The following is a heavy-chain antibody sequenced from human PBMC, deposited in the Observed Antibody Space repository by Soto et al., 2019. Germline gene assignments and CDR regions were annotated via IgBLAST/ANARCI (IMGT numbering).Heavy chain of an antibody. Sequence: QVQLVESGGGVGQPGRSLRLSCAASGFTFSSYGMHWVRQAPGKGLEWVAVISYDGSNKYYADSVKGRFTISRDNSKNTLYLQMHSLRAEDTAVYYCMTSQSGSYYFDYWGQGTLVTVSS. J-gene: IGHJ4*02. D-gene: IGHD6-25*01. CDR1: GFTFSSYG. CDR2: ISYDGSNK. V-gene: IGHV3-30*03. CDR3: MTSQSGSYYFDY.